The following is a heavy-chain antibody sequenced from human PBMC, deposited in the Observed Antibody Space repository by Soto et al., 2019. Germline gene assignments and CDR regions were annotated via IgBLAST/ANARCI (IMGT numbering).Heavy chain of an antibody. CDR2: IYHSGST. V-gene: IGHV4-30-2*01. J-gene: IGHJ4*02. CDR1: GGSISSGGYS. Sequence: LSLTCAVSGGSISSGGYSWSWIRQPPGKGLEWIGYIYHSGSTYYNPSLKSRVTISVDRSKNQFSLKLSSLTAADTAVYYCARGNVVAIDYWGQGTLVTVSS. D-gene: IGHD2-21*01. CDR3: ARGNVVAIDY.